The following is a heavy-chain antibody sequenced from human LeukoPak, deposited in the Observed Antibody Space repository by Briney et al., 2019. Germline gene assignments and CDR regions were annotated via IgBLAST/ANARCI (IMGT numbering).Heavy chain of an antibody. CDR1: GGSISSGDYY. V-gene: IGHV4-30-4*01. CDR3: AREGATVTSGWFDP. CDR2: IYYSGST. Sequence: SETLSLTCTVSGGSISSGDYYWSWIRQPPGKGLEWIGYIYYSGSTYYNPSLKSRVTISVDASKNQFSLKLSSVTAADTAVYYCAREGATVTSGWFDPWGQGTLVTVSS. D-gene: IGHD4-17*01. J-gene: IGHJ5*02.